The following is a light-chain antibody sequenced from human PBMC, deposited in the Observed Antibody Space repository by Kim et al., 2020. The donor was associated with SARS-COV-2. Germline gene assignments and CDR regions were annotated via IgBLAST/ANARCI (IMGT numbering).Light chain of an antibody. CDR1: QTISTF. CDR2: DAS. Sequence: EIVLTQSPATLSLSPGERATLSCRASQTISTFLAWYQQRPGQAPRLLIYDASNRATGIPARFSGSGSGTDFTLTISSLEPEDFAVYYCQQRNSWPQTFGGGTKVEI. J-gene: IGKJ4*01. V-gene: IGKV3-11*01. CDR3: QQRNSWPQT.